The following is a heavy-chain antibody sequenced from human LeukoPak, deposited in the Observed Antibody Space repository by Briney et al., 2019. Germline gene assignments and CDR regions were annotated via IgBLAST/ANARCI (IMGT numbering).Heavy chain of an antibody. CDR1: GASISDYY. Sequence: SETLSLTCNVSGASISDYYWSWIRQSAGKGLEWIGRIYATETDFDPSLKSRLTMSIDTSKNQFSLKLRSVTAADTAVYYCVRTTEGYAGGPGYSYYYYMDVWGKGTTVTISS. CDR2: IYATET. V-gene: IGHV4-4*07. D-gene: IGHD5-12*01. J-gene: IGHJ6*03. CDR3: VRTTEGYAGGPGYSYYYYMDV.